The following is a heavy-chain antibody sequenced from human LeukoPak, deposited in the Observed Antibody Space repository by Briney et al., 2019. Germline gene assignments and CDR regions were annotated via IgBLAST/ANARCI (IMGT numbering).Heavy chain of an antibody. CDR1: GYTFTSYG. CDR2: ISAYNGNT. V-gene: IGHV1-18*01. CDR3: ARGPYYDFWRGPGYYYYYMDV. D-gene: IGHD3-3*01. Sequence: GASVKVSCKASGYTFTSYGISWVRQAPGQGLEWMGWISAYNGNTNYAQKLQGRVTMTTDTSTSTAYMELRSLRSDDTAVYYCARGPYYDFWRGPGYYYYYMDVWGKGTTVTVSS. J-gene: IGHJ6*03.